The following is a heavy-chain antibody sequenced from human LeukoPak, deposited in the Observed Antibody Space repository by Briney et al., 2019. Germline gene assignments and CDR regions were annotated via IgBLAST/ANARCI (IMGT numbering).Heavy chain of an antibody. D-gene: IGHD1-7*01. Sequence: ASVKVSCKTSGYTFTGYYMHWVRQAPGQGLEWMGWISPTSGDTRYAQKCQGRVAMTRDTSISTAYMDLSRLRSDDTAVYYCVRDGLNWSYDYWGQGTLVAVSS. CDR1: GYTFTGYY. CDR2: ISPTSGDT. V-gene: IGHV1-2*02. J-gene: IGHJ4*02. CDR3: VRDGLNWSYDY.